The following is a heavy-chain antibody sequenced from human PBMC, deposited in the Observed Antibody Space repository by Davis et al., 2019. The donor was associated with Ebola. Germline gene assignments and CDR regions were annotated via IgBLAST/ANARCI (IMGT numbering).Heavy chain of an antibody. Sequence: ASVKVSCKASGYTFTSYDINWVRQAPGQGLEWMGWMNPSSGNTGFAQKFQGRITMTRNTSISTAYMELSSLRSEDTAVYYCARAPTWSQINYYCFDYWGQGTLVTVSS. D-gene: IGHD3-10*01. V-gene: IGHV1-8*01. CDR1: GYTFTSYD. J-gene: IGHJ4*02. CDR2: MNPSSGNT. CDR3: ARAPTWSQINYYCFDY.